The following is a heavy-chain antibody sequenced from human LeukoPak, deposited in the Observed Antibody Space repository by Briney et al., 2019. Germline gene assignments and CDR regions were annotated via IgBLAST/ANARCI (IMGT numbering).Heavy chain of an antibody. CDR2: IYYSGST. CDR1: GGSISSSSYY. CDR3: ARYPAPDIEAFDI. V-gene: IGHV4-39*07. J-gene: IGHJ3*02. D-gene: IGHD6-13*01. Sequence: SETLSLTCTVSGGSISSSSYYWGWIRQPPGKGLEWIGSIYYSGSTYYNPSLKSRVTISVDTSKNQFSLKLSSVTAADTAMYYCARYPAPDIEAFDIWGQGAMVIVSS.